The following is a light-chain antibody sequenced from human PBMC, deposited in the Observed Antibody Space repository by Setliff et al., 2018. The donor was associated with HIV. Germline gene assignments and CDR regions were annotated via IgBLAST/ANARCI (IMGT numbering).Light chain of an antibody. CDR1: TSNIGSSY. V-gene: IGLV1-51*01. J-gene: IGLJ2*01. Sequence: QSALTQPPSVSAAPGQKVTVSCSGSTSNIGSSYVSWYQRFPGTAPKLVIFDNNRVPSGIPDRFSASKSGTSATLDITGLQTGDEADYYCETWDSSLNAVVFGGGTKVTVL. CDR2: DNN. CDR3: ETWDSSLNAVV.